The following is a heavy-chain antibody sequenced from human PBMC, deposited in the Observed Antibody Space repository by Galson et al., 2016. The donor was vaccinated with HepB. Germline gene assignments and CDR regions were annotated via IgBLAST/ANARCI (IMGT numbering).Heavy chain of an antibody. J-gene: IGHJ5*02. CDR3: ARVGYCSGAGCRGRDWFDP. V-gene: IGHV3-7*01. CDR1: EFSFTDYW. CDR2: INLDGGEK. D-gene: IGHD2-15*01. Sequence: SLRLSCAASEFSFTDYWMTWVRQAPGKGLECLANINLDGGEKNYVDSVQGRFTISRDNAKNSVYLQINSLRAEDTALYYCARVGYCSGAGCRGRDWFDPWGQGIPVTVSS.